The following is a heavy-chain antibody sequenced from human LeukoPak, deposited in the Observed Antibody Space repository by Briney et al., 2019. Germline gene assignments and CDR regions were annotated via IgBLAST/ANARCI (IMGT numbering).Heavy chain of an antibody. CDR2: ISSSGSTI. J-gene: IGHJ4*02. CDR1: GFTFSSYE. D-gene: IGHD2-2*01. Sequence: GGSLRLSCAASGFTFSSYEMNWVRQAPGKGLEWISYISSSGSTIYYADSVRGRLIISRDNSKNTLFLQMNSLRAADTAVYYCAKGRASCCDYWGLGALVTVSS. CDR3: AKGRASCCDY. V-gene: IGHV3-48*03.